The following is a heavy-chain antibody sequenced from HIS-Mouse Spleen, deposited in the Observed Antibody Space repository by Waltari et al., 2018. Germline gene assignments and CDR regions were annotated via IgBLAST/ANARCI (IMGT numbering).Heavy chain of an antibody. V-gene: IGHV1-2*02. D-gene: IGHD2-2*01. CDR1: GYTFTGYY. J-gene: IGHJ4*02. CDR2: INPNSGGT. Sequence: QVQLVQSGAEVKKPGASVKVSCKASGYTFTGYYMHWVRQAPGQGLEWMGWINPNSGGTNYAQKFQGRVTMTRDTSISTAYMELSRLRSDDTAVYYCARMGGYCSSTSCCFDYWGQGTLVTVSS. CDR3: ARMGGYCSSTSCCFDY.